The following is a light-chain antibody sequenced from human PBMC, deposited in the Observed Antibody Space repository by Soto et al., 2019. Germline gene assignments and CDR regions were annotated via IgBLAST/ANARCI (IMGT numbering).Light chain of an antibody. V-gene: IGLV2-14*01. J-gene: IGLJ1*01. CDR3: SAYTGSNSFV. CDR1: SSDIEDYNY. CDR2: EVS. Sequence: QSVLTQPASVSGSPGQSITISCTGTSSDIEDYNYVSWYQHHPGKAPKFMIYEVSNRPSGVPNRFSGSKSGNTASLTISGLQAEDEADYYCSAYTGSNSFVFGTGTMVTVL.